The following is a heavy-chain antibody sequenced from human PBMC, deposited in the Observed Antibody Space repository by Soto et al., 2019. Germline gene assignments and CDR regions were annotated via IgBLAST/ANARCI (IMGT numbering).Heavy chain of an antibody. J-gene: IGHJ6*01. CDR3: ARGHSTDCSNGVCSFFYNHEMD. CDR1: GYSFTDYH. D-gene: IGHD2-8*01. CDR2: INPKSGGT. Sequence: ASVKVSCKASGYSFTDYHIHWVRQAPGQGLEWLGRINPKSGGTSTAQKFQGWVTMTRDRSISTVYMELTRLRSDDTAAYFCARGHSTDCSNGVCSFFYNHEMD. V-gene: IGHV1-2*04.